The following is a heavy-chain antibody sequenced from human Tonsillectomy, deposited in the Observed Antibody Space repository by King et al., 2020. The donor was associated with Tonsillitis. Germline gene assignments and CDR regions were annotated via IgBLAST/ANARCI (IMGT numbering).Heavy chain of an antibody. V-gene: IGHV4-59*01. J-gene: IGHJ3*02. CDR1: GGSISSYY. CDR2: IYYSGST. CDR3: ARAARGMIVVGETAFDI. D-gene: IGHD3-22*01. Sequence: LQLQESGPGLVKPSETLSLTCTVSGGSISSYYWSWIRQPPGKGLEWIGYIYYSGSTNYKSSLKSRVTISVDTSKNQFSLKLSSVTAADTAVYYCARAARGMIVVGETAFDIWGQGTMVTVSS.